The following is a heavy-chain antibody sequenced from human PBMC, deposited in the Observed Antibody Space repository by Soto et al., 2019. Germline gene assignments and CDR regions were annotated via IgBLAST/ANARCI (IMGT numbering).Heavy chain of an antibody. Sequence: EVQLLESGGGLVQPGESLRLSCAFSGFIFGNYMMTWVRQAPGKGLEWVSTIRDGGESTYYADSVKGRFTISRDNSKNTLYLQMDRLGVDDTAVYYCAPHVHCSGGSCHYDAFDIRGQGTMVTVSS. CDR2: IRDGGEST. V-gene: IGHV3-23*01. CDR1: GFIFGNYM. D-gene: IGHD2-15*01. CDR3: APHVHCSGGSCHYDAFDI. J-gene: IGHJ3*02.